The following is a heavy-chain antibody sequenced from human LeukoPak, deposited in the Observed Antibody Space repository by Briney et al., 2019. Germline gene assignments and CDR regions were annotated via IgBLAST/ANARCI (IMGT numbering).Heavy chain of an antibody. J-gene: IGHJ3*02. V-gene: IGHV3-74*01. CDR2: INSDGSST. D-gene: IGHD2-2*01. CDR1: GFTFSSYA. Sequence: PGRSLRLSCAASGFTFSSYAMHWVRQAPGKGLVWVSRINSDGSSTSYADSVKGRFTISRDNAKNTLYLQMNSLRAEDTAVYYCARDSEYCSSTSCYAPGDAFDIWGQGTMVTVSS. CDR3: ARDSEYCSSTSCYAPGDAFDI.